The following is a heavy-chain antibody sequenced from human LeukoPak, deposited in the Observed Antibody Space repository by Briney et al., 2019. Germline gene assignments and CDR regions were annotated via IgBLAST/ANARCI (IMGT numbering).Heavy chain of an antibody. J-gene: IGHJ4*02. V-gene: IGHV3-23*01. D-gene: IGHD6-19*01. Sequence: GASLRLSCAASGFSLSTYGVSWVRQPPGKGLEWVSDITGTGGSTYYADSVKGRFTVSRDTSKNTLYLQMNSLRAEDTAIYYCAKDHGTAVADFYYWGQGTLVTVSS. CDR1: GFSLSTYG. CDR3: AKDHGTAVADFYY. CDR2: ITGTGGST.